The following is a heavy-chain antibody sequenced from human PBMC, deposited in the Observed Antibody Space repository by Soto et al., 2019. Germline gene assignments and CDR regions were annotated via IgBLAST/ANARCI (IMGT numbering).Heavy chain of an antibody. D-gene: IGHD2-8*02. CDR2: IKPDGGEK. CDR1: GFSLSSSW. J-gene: IGHJ4*02. Sequence: PGGSLRLSCGASGFSLSSSWMTWLRQGPGKGLEWVANIKPDGGEKFYVDSVKGRFTISRDNGKNALYLQMNSLKDEDTAVYFCAVRSCTSAACLGASYKCFDFWGPRTLVTVSS. CDR3: AVRSCTSAACLGASYKCFDF. V-gene: IGHV3-7*03.